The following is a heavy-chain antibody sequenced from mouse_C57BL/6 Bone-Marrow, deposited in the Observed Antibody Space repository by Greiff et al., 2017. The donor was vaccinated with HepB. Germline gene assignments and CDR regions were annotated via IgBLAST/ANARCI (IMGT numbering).Heavy chain of an antibody. CDR2: IDPSDSYT. V-gene: IGHV1-59*01. J-gene: IGHJ3*01. D-gene: IGHD4-1*01. Sequence: QVQLQQPGAELVRPGTSVKLSCKASGYTFTSYWMHWVKQRPGQGLEWIGVIDPSDSYTNYNQKFKGKATLTVDTSSSTAYMQLSSLTSEDSAVYDCARGGLTGTLFAYWGQGTLVTVSA. CDR1: GYTFTSYW. CDR3: ARGGLTGTLFAY.